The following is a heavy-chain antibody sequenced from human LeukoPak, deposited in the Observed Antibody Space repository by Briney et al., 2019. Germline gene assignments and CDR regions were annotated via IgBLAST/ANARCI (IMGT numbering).Heavy chain of an antibody. CDR2: INAGNGNT. V-gene: IGHV1-3*01. CDR3: ARSITIFGGFDY. CDR1: GYTFTSYA. J-gene: IGHJ4*02. D-gene: IGHD3-3*01. Sequence: ASVKVSCKASGYTFTSYAMHWVRQAPGQRLEWMGWINAGNGNTKYSQKFQGRVTITRDTSISTAYMELSRLTSDDTAVYYCARSITIFGGFDYWGQGTLVTVSS.